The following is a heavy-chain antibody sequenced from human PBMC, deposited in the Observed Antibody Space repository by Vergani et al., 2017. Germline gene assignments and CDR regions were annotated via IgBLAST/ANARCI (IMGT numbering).Heavy chain of an antibody. J-gene: IGHJ6*02. CDR1: GGSISRYY. Sequence: QVQLQESGPGLVKPSETLSLTCTVSGGSISRYYWSWIRQPPGKGLEWIGYIYYSGSTNYNPSLKSRVTISVDTSKNQFSLKLSSVTAADTAVYYCARVRWEGMDVWGQGTTVTVSS. CDR2: IYYSGST. D-gene: IGHD1-26*01. V-gene: IGHV4-59*01. CDR3: ARVRWEGMDV.